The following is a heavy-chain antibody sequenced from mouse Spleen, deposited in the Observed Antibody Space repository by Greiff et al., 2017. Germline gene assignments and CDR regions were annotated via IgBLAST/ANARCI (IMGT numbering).Heavy chain of an antibody. Sequence: DVKLVESGGGLVKPGGSLKLSCAASGFTFSDYYMYWVRQTPEKRLEWVATISDGGSYTYYPDSVKGRFTISRDNAKNNLYLQMSSLKSEDTAMYYCARDRGLYYDYDGGFAYWGQGTLVTVSA. D-gene: IGHD2-4*01. V-gene: IGHV5-4*02. J-gene: IGHJ3*01. CDR3: ARDRGLYYDYDGGFAY. CDR2: ISDGGSYT. CDR1: GFTFSDYY.